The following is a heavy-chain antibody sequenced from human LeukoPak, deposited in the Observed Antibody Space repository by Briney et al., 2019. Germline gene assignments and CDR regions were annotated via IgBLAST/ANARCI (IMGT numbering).Heavy chain of an antibody. D-gene: IGHD5-18*01. V-gene: IGHV4-59*01. CDR1: GGSISSYY. CDR3: ARDRVDTGSFDY. Sequence: SETLSLTCTVSGGSISSYYWSWIRQPPGKGLEWVAYIYYSGSTNYNPSLKSRVTISVDTSKNQFSLKLTSVTAGDTGVYYCARDRVDTGSFDYWGQGTLVTVSS. J-gene: IGHJ4*02. CDR2: IYYSGST.